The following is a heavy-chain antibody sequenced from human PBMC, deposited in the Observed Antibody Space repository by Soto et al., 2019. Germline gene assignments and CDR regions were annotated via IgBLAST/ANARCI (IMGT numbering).Heavy chain of an antibody. V-gene: IGHV4-30-2*01. Sequence: SETLSLTCAVSGGSIISDGYSWSWIRQPPGKGLQWIGHIYEGGNTYYTPSLESRVAISTDKSKNQFSPRLSSVTAADTAVYYCVRRSPEDAFDIWGQGTMVTVSS. CDR3: VRRSPEDAFDI. CDR1: GGSIISDGYS. CDR2: IYEGGNT. J-gene: IGHJ3*02.